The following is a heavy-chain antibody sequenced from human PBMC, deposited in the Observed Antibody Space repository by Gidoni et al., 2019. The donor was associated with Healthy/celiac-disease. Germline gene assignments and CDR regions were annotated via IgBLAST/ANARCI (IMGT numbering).Heavy chain of an antibody. D-gene: IGHD2-2*01. CDR1: GFTFSRYA. Sequence: EVQLLESGGVLVQPGGSLRLHCAASGFTFSRYAMSWVRQAPGKGLEWVSAISGSGGSTYYADSVKGRFTISRDNSKNTLYLQMNSLRAEDTAVYYCAKENIVVVPVDYWGQGTLVTVSS. CDR3: AKENIVVVPVDY. J-gene: IGHJ4*02. V-gene: IGHV3-23*01. CDR2: ISGSGGST.